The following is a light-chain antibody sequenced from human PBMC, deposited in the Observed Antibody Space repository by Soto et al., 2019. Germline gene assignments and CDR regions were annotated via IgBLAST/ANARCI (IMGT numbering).Light chain of an antibody. Sequence: QSVLTQPASVSGSPGQSITISCTGTSSDVGSYNLVSWYQHHPGKAPKFMIYEGSKRPSGVSNRFSGSKSGNTASLTISGLQAEDEADYYCCSYAGSSTYVFGTGTKVT. V-gene: IGLV2-23*01. CDR3: CSYAGSSTYV. J-gene: IGLJ1*01. CDR1: SSDVGSYNL. CDR2: EGS.